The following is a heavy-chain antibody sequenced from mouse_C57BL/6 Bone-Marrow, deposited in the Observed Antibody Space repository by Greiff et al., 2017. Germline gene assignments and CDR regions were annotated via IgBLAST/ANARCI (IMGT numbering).Heavy chain of an antibody. J-gene: IGHJ4*01. CDR2: IDPSDSYT. D-gene: IGHD1-1*01. Sequence: QVQLQQPGAELVMPGASVKLSCKASGYTFTSYWMHWVKQRPGQGLEWIGEIDPSDSYTNYNQKFKGKSTLTVDKSSRTAYMQLSSLTSEDSAVYYCARRDYYGSNAMDYWGQGTSVTVSS. V-gene: IGHV1-69*01. CDR3: ARRDYYGSNAMDY. CDR1: GYTFTSYW.